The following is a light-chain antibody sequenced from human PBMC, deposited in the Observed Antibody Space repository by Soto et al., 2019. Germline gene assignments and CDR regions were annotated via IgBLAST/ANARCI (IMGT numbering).Light chain of an antibody. CDR3: QQYGIPPT. J-gene: IGKJ1*01. CDR2: DAS. CDR1: QSVSSSY. V-gene: IGKV3-20*01. Sequence: EIVLTQSPATLSSSPGERATLSCRSSQSVSSSYLAWYQQKPGQAPRLLIYDASCRATGIPERFSGSGSGTDFPLTISRLEPDDFAVYYCQQYGIPPTFGQGTKVEIK.